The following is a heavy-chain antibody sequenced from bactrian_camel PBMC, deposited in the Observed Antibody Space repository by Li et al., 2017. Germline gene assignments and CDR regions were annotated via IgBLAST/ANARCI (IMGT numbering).Heavy chain of an antibody. CDR2: IESDGST. CDR1: GYSSHSHC. Sequence: HVQLVESGGGSVQAGGSLRLSCVVSGYSSHSHCMGWFRQAPDKEREGVAGIESDGSTSYADSVQGRFTISRNVLPERLSLQMTRLKAEDTAMYYCAAGPDVGREKHLTADQVLSIRRNNFWGQGTQVTVS. D-gene: IGHD3*01. CDR3: AAGPDVGREKHLTADQVLSIRRNNF. V-gene: IGHV3S53*01. J-gene: IGHJ4*01.